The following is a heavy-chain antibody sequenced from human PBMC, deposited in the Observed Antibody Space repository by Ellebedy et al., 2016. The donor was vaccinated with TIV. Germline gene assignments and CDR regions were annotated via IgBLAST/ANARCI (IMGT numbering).Heavy chain of an antibody. V-gene: IGHV1-46*04. Sequence: AASVKVSCKASGGTFSSYAISWVRQAPRQGLEWMGIINPSGGSTSYAQKLQGRVTMTRDTSTSTVYMELSSLRSEDTAVYYCARDHLLVGATSWFDPWGQGTLVTVSS. CDR3: ARDHLLVGATSWFDP. CDR2: INPSGGST. CDR1: GGTFSSYA. J-gene: IGHJ5*02. D-gene: IGHD1-26*01.